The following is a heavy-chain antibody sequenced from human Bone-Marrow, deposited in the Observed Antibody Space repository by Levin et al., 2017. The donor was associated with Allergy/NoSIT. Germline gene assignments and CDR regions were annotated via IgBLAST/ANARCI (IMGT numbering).Heavy chain of an antibody. Sequence: SGPTLVKPTQTLTLTCTFSGFSLSTSGVGVGWIRQPPGKALEWLALIYWDDDKRYSPSLKSRLTITKDTSKNQVVLTMTNMDPVDTATYYCARFQADIVVVPALDYWGQGTLVTVSS. J-gene: IGHJ4*02. CDR3: ARFQADIVVVPALDY. CDR2: IYWDDDK. CDR1: GFSLSTSGVG. D-gene: IGHD2-2*01. V-gene: IGHV2-5*02.